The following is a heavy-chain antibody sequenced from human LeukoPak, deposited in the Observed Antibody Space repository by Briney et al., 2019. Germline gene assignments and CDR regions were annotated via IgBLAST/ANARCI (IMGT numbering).Heavy chain of an antibody. CDR2: IYHSGST. D-gene: IGHD4-17*01. Sequence: PSETLSLTCSVSGYSISSGYYWGWIRQPPGRGLEWIGSIYHSGSTYYKPSLKSRVTISVDTSKNQFSLKLSSVTAADTAVYYCARGSTVTRWGSFDYWGQGTLVTVSS. V-gene: IGHV4-38-2*02. CDR3: ARGSTVTRWGSFDY. J-gene: IGHJ4*02. CDR1: GYSISSGYY.